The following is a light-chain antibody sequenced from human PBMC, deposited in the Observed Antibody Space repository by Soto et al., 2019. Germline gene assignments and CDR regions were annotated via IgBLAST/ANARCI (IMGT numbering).Light chain of an antibody. CDR3: QQYNNWPPIT. CDR1: QNISRY. Sequence: EILLTQSPGTLALSPGKRATLSCRASQNISRYSIWYQQKPGRAPRLLILDPITRAPGIPSRFSGSGSGTEFTLTISSLQYEDFAVYYCQQYNNWPPITFGQGTRLEIK. J-gene: IGKJ5*01. V-gene: IGKV3-15*01. CDR2: DPI.